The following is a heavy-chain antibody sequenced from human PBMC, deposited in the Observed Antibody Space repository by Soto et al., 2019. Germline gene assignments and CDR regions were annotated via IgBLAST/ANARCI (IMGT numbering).Heavy chain of an antibody. CDR3: AREKSSSWYGFDY. CDR1: XXXXXGXX. Sequence: LTXAVXXXXXXGXXWSWIRXPPGKGLEWIGEINHSGSTNYNPSLKSRVTISVDTSKNQFSLKLSSVTAADTAVYYCAREKSSSWYGFDYWGQGTLVTVSS. D-gene: IGHD6-13*01. CDR2: INHSGST. J-gene: IGHJ4*02. V-gene: IGHV4-34*01.